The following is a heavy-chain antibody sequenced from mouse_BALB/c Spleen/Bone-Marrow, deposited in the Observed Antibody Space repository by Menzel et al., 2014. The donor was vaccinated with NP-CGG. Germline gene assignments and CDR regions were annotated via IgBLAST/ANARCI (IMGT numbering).Heavy chain of an antibody. J-gene: IGHJ3*01. Sequence: VQLKESGAELVKPGASVKLSCTASGFNIKDTYMHWVKQRPEQGLEWIGRIDPANGNTKYDPKFQGKATITADTSSSTAYLQLSSLTSEDTAVYYCATTDSSGVFAYWGQGTLVTVSA. D-gene: IGHD3-2*01. CDR2: IDPANGNT. CDR1: GFNIKDTY. CDR3: ATTDSSGVFAY. V-gene: IGHV14-3*02.